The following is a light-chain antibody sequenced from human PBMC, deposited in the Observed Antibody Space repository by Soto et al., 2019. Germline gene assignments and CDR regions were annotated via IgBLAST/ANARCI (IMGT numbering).Light chain of an antibody. Sequence: EIVLTQSPATLSLSPGERATLSCRASQSVSNYLAWFQQKPGQAPRLLIYDASNMATGIPARFSGSGSGTDFTLTISSLEPEDFAVYYCPQRSSWPLLTFGGGTKVEI. CDR1: QSVSNY. J-gene: IGKJ4*01. V-gene: IGKV3-11*01. CDR3: PQRSSWPLLT. CDR2: DAS.